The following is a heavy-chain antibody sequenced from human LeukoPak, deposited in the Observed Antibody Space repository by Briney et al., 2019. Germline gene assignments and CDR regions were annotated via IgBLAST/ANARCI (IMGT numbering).Heavy chain of an antibody. Sequence: ASVKVSCKASGYTFTGYYMHWVRQAPGQGLEWMGWINPNSGGTSYAQKFQGRVTMTRDTSISTAYMELSRLRSDDTAVYYCAREPKYYYGSGSLDYWGQGTLVTVSS. CDR1: GYTFTGYY. CDR2: INPNSGGT. CDR3: AREPKYYYGSGSLDY. V-gene: IGHV1-2*02. D-gene: IGHD3-10*01. J-gene: IGHJ4*02.